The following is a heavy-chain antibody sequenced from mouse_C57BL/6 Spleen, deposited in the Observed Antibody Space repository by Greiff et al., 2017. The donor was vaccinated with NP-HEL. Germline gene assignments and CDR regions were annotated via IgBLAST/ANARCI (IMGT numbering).Heavy chain of an antibody. D-gene: IGHD1-1*01. V-gene: IGHV1-53*01. CDR2: INPSNGGT. J-gene: IGHJ2*01. CDR3: ARSNYYGSSVDY. CDR1: GYTFTSYW. Sequence: VQLQQPGTELVKPGASVKLSCKASGYTFTSYWMHWVKQRPGQGLEWIGNINPSNGGTNYNEKFKSKATLTVDKSSSTAYMQLGSLTAEDSAVYDCARSNYYGSSVDYWGQGTTLTVSS.